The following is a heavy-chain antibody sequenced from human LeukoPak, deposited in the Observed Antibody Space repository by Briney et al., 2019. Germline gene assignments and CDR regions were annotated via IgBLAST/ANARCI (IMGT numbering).Heavy chain of an antibody. V-gene: IGHV4-39*07. CDR1: GGSISSSSYY. CDR2: INHSGST. CDR3: ARASNYDFWSGYQYYFDY. J-gene: IGHJ4*02. D-gene: IGHD3-3*01. Sequence: SETLSLTCTVSGGSISSSSYYWGWIRQPPGKGLEWIGEINHSGSTNYNPSLKSRVTISVDTSKNQFSLKLSSVTAADTAVYYCARASNYDFWSGYQYYFDYWGQGTLVTVSS.